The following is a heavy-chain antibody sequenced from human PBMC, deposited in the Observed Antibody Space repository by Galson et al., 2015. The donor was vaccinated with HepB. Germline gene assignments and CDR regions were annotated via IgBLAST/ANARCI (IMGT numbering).Heavy chain of an antibody. D-gene: IGHD3-16*02. Sequence: SVKVSCKASGYTFTGYHMHWVRQAPGQGLEWMGRINPNSGGTNYAQTFQGRVTMTRDTSISTAYMELSRLRSDDPAVYYCARVITFGGVIVETYYYYMDVWGKGTTVTVSS. V-gene: IGHV1-2*06. CDR3: ARVITFGGVIVETYYYYMDV. CDR2: INPNSGGT. J-gene: IGHJ6*03. CDR1: GYTFTGYH.